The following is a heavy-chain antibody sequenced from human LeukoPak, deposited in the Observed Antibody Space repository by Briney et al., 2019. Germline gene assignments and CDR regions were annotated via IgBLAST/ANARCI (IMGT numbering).Heavy chain of an antibody. CDR2: ISYDGSNK. D-gene: IGHD3-22*01. V-gene: IGHV3-30-3*01. J-gene: IGHJ1*01. Sequence: GGSLRLSCAASGFTFSSSAMHWVRQAPDKGLEWVAVISYDGSNKYYADSVKGRFTISRDNSKNTLYLQMNSLRAEDTAVYYCALDSSGYPPYFQHWGQGTLVTVSS. CDR1: GFTFSSSA. CDR3: ALDSSGYPPYFQH.